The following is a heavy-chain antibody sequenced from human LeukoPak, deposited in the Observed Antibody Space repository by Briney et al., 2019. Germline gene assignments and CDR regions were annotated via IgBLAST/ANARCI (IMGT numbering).Heavy chain of an antibody. Sequence: GGSLRLSCAASGFTFSNYSMNWVRQAPGKGLEWVSSISSSSRYIYYADSVKGRFTISRDSFKNTLYLQMNSLRPEDTAVYYCAKEGDYYGSGSYRDGFDIWGQGTRATVSS. D-gene: IGHD3-10*01. CDR1: GFTFSNYS. CDR3: AKEGDYYGSGSYRDGFDI. J-gene: IGHJ3*02. CDR2: ISSSSRYI. V-gene: IGHV3-21*01.